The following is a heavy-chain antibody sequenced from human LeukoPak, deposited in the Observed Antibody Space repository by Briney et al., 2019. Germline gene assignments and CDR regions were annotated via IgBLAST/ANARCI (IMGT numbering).Heavy chain of an antibody. V-gene: IGHV3-9*01. Sequence: GGSLRLSCAASGFTFDDYAMHWVRQAPGKGLEWVSGISWNSGSIGYADSVKGRFTISRDNAKNSLYLQMNSLRAEDTALYYCAKANTCGVGGNFDYWGQGTLVTVSS. CDR1: GFTFDDYA. CDR3: AKANTCGVGGNFDY. J-gene: IGHJ4*02. D-gene: IGHD4-23*01. CDR2: ISWNSGSI.